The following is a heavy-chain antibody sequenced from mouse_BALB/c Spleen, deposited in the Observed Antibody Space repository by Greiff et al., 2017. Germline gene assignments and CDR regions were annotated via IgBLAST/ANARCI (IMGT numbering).Heavy chain of an antibody. CDR2: ISYDGSN. CDR1: GYSITSGYY. V-gene: IGHV3-6*02. Sequence: DVQLQESGPGLVKPSQSLSLTCSVTGYSITSGYYWYWIRQFPGNKLEWMGYISYDGSNNYNPSLKNRISITRDTSKNQFFLKLNSVTTEDTATYYCARWSYGYDPRYAMDYWGQGTSVTVSS. D-gene: IGHD2-2*01. J-gene: IGHJ4*01. CDR3: ARWSYGYDPRYAMDY.